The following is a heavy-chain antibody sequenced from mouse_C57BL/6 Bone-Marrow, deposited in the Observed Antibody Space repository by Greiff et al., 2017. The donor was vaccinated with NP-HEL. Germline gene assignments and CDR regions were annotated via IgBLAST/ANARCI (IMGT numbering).Heavy chain of an antibody. V-gene: IGHV1-4*01. CDR1: GYTFTSYT. CDR3: ARTWTWYFDV. CDR2: INPSSGYT. J-gene: IGHJ1*03. Sequence: VQLQESGAELARPGASVKMSCKASGYTFTSYTMHWVKQRPGQGLEWIGYINPSSGYTKYNQKFKDKATLTADKSSSTAYMQLSSLTSEDSAVYYCARTWTWYFDVWGTGTTVTVSS.